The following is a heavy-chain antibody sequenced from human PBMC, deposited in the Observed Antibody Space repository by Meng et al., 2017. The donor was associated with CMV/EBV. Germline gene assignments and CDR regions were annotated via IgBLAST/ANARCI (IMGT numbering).Heavy chain of an antibody. Sequence: ASVKVSCKASGYTFTSYYMHWVRQAPGQGLEWMGIINPSGGSTSYAQKFQGRATMTRDTSTSTVYMELSSLRSEDTAVYYCARDGPDIVVVPAAIRVAAAGTDYYYYYGMDVWGQGTTVTVSS. J-gene: IGHJ6*02. V-gene: IGHV1-46*01. CDR2: INPSGGST. D-gene: IGHD2-2*02. CDR3: ARDGPDIVVVPAAIRVAAAGTDYYYYYGMDV. CDR1: GYTFTSYY.